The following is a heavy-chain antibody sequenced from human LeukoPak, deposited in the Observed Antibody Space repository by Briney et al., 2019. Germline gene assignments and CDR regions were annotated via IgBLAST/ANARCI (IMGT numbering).Heavy chain of an antibody. D-gene: IGHD6-6*01. CDR3: AREDQWGAKVSSSSSGFDY. J-gene: IGHJ4*02. V-gene: IGHV1-2*02. Sequence: ASVKVSCKASGYTFTGYYIHWVRQAPGQGLEWMGWSNPSSGATNYAQKFQGRVTMTRDTSISTAYMELSRLSSDDTAVYYCAREDQWGAKVSSSSSGFDYWGQGTLVTVSS. CDR2: SNPSSGAT. CDR1: GYTFTGYY.